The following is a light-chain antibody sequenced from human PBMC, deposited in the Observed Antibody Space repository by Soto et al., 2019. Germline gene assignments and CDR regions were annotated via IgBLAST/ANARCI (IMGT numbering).Light chain of an antibody. CDR3: QQYSTYPWT. CDR2: DAS. Sequence: DIQLTQSPSTLSASVGDRVSITCRASQSISTWLAWYQQKPGKAPKLLIFDASSLESRVSSRFSGRGSGTQFTLTISSLQHDDFATYYCQQYSTYPWTFGQGAKVEFK. V-gene: IGKV1-5*01. J-gene: IGKJ1*01. CDR1: QSISTW.